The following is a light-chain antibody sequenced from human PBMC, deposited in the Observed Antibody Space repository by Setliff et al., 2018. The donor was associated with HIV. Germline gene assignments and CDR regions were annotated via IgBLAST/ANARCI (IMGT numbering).Light chain of an antibody. Sequence: QSVLTQPPSASGTPGQRVPISCSGSTSNIGTNTVNWYQQFPGTAPKLIIYSNNQRLPGVPDRFSGSKSGSSASLAISGLQSEDGADYYCAAWDVSLNGPVFGGGTKVTVL. CDR2: SNN. CDR1: TSNIGTNT. V-gene: IGLV1-44*01. CDR3: AAWDVSLNGPV. J-gene: IGLJ2*01.